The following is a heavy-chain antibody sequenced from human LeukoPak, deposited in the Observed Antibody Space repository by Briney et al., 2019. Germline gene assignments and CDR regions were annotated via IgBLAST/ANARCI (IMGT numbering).Heavy chain of an antibody. V-gene: IGHV4-34*01. J-gene: IGHJ4*02. CDR1: GGSFSGYY. Sequence: SETLSLTCAVYGGSFSGYYWSWIRQPPGKGLEWIGEINHSGSTNYNPSLKSRVTISVDTSKNQFSLKLSSVTATDTAVYYCARGRNGYCRSTSCYRFDYWGQGPLVTVSS. CDR2: INHSGST. CDR3: ARGRNGYCRSTSCYRFDY. D-gene: IGHD2-2*01.